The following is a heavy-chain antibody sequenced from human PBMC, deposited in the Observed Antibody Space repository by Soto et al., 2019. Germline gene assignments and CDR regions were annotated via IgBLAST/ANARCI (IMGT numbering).Heavy chain of an antibody. D-gene: IGHD1-26*01. V-gene: IGHV6-1*01. CDR1: GDSVSSNSAA. CDR3: ARDTGGIVGATTWFDP. CDR2: TYYRSKWYN. J-gene: IGHJ5*02. Sequence: QSQTLSLTCAISGDSVSSNSAAWNWIRQSPSRGLEWLGRTYYRSKWYNDYAVSVKSRITINPDTSKNQFSLQLNSVTPEDTAVYYCARDTGGIVGATTWFDPWGQGTLVTVSS.